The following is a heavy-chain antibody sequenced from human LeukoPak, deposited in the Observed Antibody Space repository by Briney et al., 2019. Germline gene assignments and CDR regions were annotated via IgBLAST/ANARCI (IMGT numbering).Heavy chain of an antibody. CDR1: GFTFSSYA. CDR2: ISYVGSNK. CDR3: ARDEGATTSNFDY. V-gene: IGHV3-30-3*01. Sequence: GGSLRLSCAASGFTFSSYATHWVRQAPGKGLEWVAVISYVGSNKYYADSVKGRFTISRDNSKNTLYLQMNSLRAEDTAVYYCARDEGATTSNFDYWGQGTLVTVSS. D-gene: IGHD1-26*01. J-gene: IGHJ4*02.